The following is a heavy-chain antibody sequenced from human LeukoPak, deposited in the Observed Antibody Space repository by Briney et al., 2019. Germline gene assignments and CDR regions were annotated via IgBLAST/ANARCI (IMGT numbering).Heavy chain of an antibody. V-gene: IGHV4-39*01. D-gene: IGHD2-15*01. Sequence: SETLSLTCTVSGSSISSSRYYWGWIRQPPGKGLEWIGSIYYSGSTYYNPSLKSRVTISVDTSKNQFSLRLSSVTAADTAVYYCARVGYCSGGSCFFDYWGQGTLVTVSS. J-gene: IGHJ4*02. CDR3: ARVGYCSGGSCFFDY. CDR1: GSSISSSRYY. CDR2: IYYSGST.